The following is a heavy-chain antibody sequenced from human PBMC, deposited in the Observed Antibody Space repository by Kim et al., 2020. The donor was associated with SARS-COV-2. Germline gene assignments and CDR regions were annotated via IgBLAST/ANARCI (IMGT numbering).Heavy chain of an antibody. CDR3: ARSHAPDY. CDR2: IYPGDSDT. J-gene: IGHJ4*02. D-gene: IGHD2-2*01. CDR1: GYSFATSW. Sequence: GESLKISCKGSGYSFATSWIGWVRQMPGKGLEWMGIIYPGDSDTTYSPSFQGQVTISADKSITTAYLQWSSLKASDTAMYYCARSHAPDYWGQGTLVTVSS. V-gene: IGHV5-51*01.